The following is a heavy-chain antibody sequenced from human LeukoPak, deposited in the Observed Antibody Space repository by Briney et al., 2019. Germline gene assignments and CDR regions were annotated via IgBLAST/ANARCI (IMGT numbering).Heavy chain of an antibody. CDR2: ISSGGMTI. CDR3: ARDDYDIVTGYYSMYSYGVDV. V-gene: IGHV3-48*03. J-gene: IGHJ6*02. CDR1: GFTFSFYE. Sequence: PGRSLRLSCEASGFTFSFYEMNWVRQAPGKGLEWISYISSGGMTIYYADSVRGRFTVSRDNTKNSLFLQMNSLRAEDTAVYFCARDDYDIVTGYYSMYSYGVDVWGQGTAVTVSS. D-gene: IGHD3-9*01.